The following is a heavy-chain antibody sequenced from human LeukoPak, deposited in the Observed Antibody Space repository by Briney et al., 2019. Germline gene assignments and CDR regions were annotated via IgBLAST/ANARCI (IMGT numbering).Heavy chain of an antibody. D-gene: IGHD4-11*01. CDR3: ASRIMTTVTYYYYYYYMDV. Sequence: SETLSLTCTVSGGSISSSSYYWGWIRQPPGKGLEWIGSIYYSGSTYYNPSLKSRVTISVDTSKNQFSLKLSSVTAADTAVYYCASRIMTTVTYYYYYYYMDVWGKGTTVTVS. V-gene: IGHV4-39*01. CDR1: GGSISSSSYY. J-gene: IGHJ6*03. CDR2: IYYSGST.